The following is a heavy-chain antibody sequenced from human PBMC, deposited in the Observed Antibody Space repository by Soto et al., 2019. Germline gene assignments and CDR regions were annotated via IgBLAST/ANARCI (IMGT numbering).Heavy chain of an antibody. Sequence: SETLSLTCSASDGSISSYYWGWIRQPPGKGLEWIGYIFYTGSTNYNPSLKSRVTISVDTSKNQSSLNLSSVTAAATAVYYCGGDYPIGKKWTFFDFWGKGTLVTGSS. CDR1: DGSISSYY. J-gene: IGHJ4*02. V-gene: IGHV4-59*01. D-gene: IGHD1-26*01. CDR2: IFYTGST. CDR3: GGDYPIGKKWTFFDF.